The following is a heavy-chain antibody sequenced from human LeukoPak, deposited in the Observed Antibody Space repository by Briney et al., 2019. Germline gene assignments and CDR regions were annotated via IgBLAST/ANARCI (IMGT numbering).Heavy chain of an antibody. CDR3: ARHYGGNVDY. V-gene: IGHV5-51*01. J-gene: IGHJ4*02. D-gene: IGHD4-23*01. CDR1: GYSFTTYW. Sequence: GESLKISCQGSGYSFTTYWIGWVRQMPEKGLEWMGFIYPADSDTRYSPSFQGQVTISADKSINTAYLQWSSLKASDTAIYYCARHYGGNVDYWGQGTLVTVSS. CDR2: IYPADSDT.